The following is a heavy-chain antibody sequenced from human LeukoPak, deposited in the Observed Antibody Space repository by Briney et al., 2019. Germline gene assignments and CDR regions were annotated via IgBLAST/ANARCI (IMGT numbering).Heavy chain of an antibody. V-gene: IGHV3-7*01. Sequence: GGSLRLSCAASGFSFSDDWTCWVRQAPGKGLQWVANINQDGSKKYYADSLKGRFTISRDNAKNSLYLQMNSLRAEDTAVYYCAREGNFDWSDPPDYWGQGTLVTVSS. CDR1: GFSFSDDW. J-gene: IGHJ4*02. CDR3: AREGNFDWSDPPDY. CDR2: INQDGSKK. D-gene: IGHD3-9*01.